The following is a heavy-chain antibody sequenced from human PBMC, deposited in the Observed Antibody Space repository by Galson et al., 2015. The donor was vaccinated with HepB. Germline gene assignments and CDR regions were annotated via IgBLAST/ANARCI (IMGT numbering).Heavy chain of an antibody. CDR2: IIPIFGTT. Sequence: SVKVSCKASGGTFSGHVISWVRQAPGQGLEWMGGIIPIFGTTNYAQKFQGRVTISADRSTNTVYMELSSLRSDDTAVYYCATGESPYDFWSGSMRGWFDPWGQGTLVTVSS. J-gene: IGHJ5*02. V-gene: IGHV1-69*06. CDR1: GGTFSGHV. CDR3: ATGESPYDFWSGSMRGWFDP. D-gene: IGHD3-3*01.